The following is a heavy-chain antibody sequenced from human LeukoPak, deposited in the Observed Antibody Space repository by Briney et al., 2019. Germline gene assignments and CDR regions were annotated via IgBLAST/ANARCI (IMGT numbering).Heavy chain of an antibody. Sequence: GGSLRLSCSASGFTFADYSMHWVRQAPGKGLEWVSVINRNGGAIKYADSVKSRFIISRDNSKNSLYLQMNSLRTEDTALYYCTKEHSSGWPTIDYWGQGTLVTVSS. CDR3: TKEHSSGWPTIDY. CDR1: GFTFADYS. V-gene: IGHV3-43*01. CDR2: INRNGGAI. D-gene: IGHD6-19*01. J-gene: IGHJ4*02.